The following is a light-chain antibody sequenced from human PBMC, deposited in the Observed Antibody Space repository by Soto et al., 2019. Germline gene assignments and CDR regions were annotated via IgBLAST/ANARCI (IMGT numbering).Light chain of an antibody. CDR3: SSYTSTSTPLYV. CDR2: DVS. CDR1: SSDVGGYNY. Sequence: ALTQPATVSGSPGQSITISCTGTSSDVGGYNYVSWYQQHPGKAPKLMIYDVSNRPSGVSNRFSGSKSGNTASLTISGLQAEDEPDYYCSSYTSTSTPLYVFGTGTKLPVL. J-gene: IGLJ1*01. V-gene: IGLV2-14*01.